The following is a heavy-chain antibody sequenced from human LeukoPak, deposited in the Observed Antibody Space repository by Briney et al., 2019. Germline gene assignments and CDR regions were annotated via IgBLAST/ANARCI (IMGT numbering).Heavy chain of an antibody. CDR3: ARDRHVPGLYYYYMDV. J-gene: IGHJ6*03. Sequence: PGGSLRLSCEGSGFSFSAYNMNWVRQAPGKGLESISYISSSSATIFYADSVKGRFTISRDNAKNSLYLQMNSLRLEDTAVYFCARDRHVPGLYYYYMDVWGKGTTVTVSS. CDR2: ISSSSATI. D-gene: IGHD6-6*01. CDR1: GFSFSAYN. V-gene: IGHV3-48*01.